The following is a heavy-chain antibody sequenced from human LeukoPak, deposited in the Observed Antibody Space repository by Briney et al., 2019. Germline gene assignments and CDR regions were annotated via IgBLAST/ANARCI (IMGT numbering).Heavy chain of an antibody. V-gene: IGHV3-23*01. J-gene: IGHJ4*02. CDR1: GFTFSSYG. CDR2: ISGSGGST. Sequence: PGGTLRLSCAASGFTFSSYGMSWVRQAPGKGLEWVSAISGSGGSTYYADSVKGRFTISRDNSENTLYLQMNSLRAEDTAVYYCAKDFYDILTGYYKGDGYFDYWGQGTLVTVSS. D-gene: IGHD3-9*01. CDR3: AKDFYDILTGYYKGDGYFDY.